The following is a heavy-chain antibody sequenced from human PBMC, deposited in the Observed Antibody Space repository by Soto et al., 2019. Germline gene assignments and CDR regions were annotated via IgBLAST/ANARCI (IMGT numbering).Heavy chain of an antibody. V-gene: IGHV3-72*01. Sequence: GGSLRLSCAASGFTFSDHYMDWVRQAPGKGLEWVGRIRDEPMGYTTEYAASVKGRFTISRDDSRNSLFLQLNSLKTEDTAVYYCARPRSSGRSDTYIVYRGQGALVTVSS. D-gene: IGHD6-19*01. CDR1: GFTFSDHY. J-gene: IGHJ4*02. CDR3: ARPRSSGRSDTYIVY. CDR2: IRDEPMGYTT.